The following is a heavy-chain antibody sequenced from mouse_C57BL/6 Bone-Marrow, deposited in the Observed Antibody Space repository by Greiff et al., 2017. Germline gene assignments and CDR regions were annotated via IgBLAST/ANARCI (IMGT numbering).Heavy chain of an antibody. V-gene: IGHV1-80*01. D-gene: IGHD1-1*01. J-gene: IGHJ2*01. CDR1: GYAFSSYW. CDR3: ARGGTTLVEDFDY. CDR2: IYPGDGDT. Sequence: QVQLQQSGAELVKPGASVKISCKASGYAFSSYWMNWVKQRPGKGLEWIGQIYPGDGDTNYNGKFKGKATLTADKSSSTAYMQLSSLTSEDSAVYFCARGGTTLVEDFDYWGQGTTLTVSS.